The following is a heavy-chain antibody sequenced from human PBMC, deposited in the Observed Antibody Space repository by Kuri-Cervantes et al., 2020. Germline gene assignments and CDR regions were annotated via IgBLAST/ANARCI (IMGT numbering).Heavy chain of an antibody. D-gene: IGHD3-3*01. J-gene: IGHJ3*02. Sequence: SLRLSWLAAGASFSSYGMHWVRQAPGKGLEWVAVIWYDGSNKYYEDSVKGRFTISRDNSKNTLYLQMNSLRAEDTAVYYCARSYYDFWSGYYMDAFDNWGQGTMVTVSS. V-gene: IGHV3-33*01. CDR2: IWYDGSNK. CDR1: GASFSSYG. CDR3: ARSYYDFWSGYYMDAFDN.